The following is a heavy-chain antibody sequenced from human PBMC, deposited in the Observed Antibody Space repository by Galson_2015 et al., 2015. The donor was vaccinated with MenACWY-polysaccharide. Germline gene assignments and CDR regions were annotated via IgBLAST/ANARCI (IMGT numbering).Heavy chain of an antibody. D-gene: IGHD3-10*01. CDR2: ISSRSDTI. CDR1: GFTLSDYS. CDR3: ARDQYGSGNYYMPYYYYGMDV. Sequence: SLRLSCAASGFTLSDYSINWVRQAPGKGLEWLSYISSRSDTIYYADSVKGRFTISRDNAKNSLYLQMSSLRAEDTAMYYCARDQYGSGNYYMPYYYYGMDVWSQGTTVTVSS. V-gene: IGHV3-48*01. J-gene: IGHJ6*02.